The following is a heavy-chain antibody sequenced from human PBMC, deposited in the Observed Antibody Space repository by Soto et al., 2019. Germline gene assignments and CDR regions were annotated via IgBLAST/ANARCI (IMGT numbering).Heavy chain of an antibody. Sequence: GASVKVSCKASGGTFSSYAISWVRQAPGQGLEWMGGIIPIFGTANYAQKFQGRVTITADESTSTAYMELSSLRSEDTAVYYCARSYYYDSSGLPPHYWGQGTLVTVSS. D-gene: IGHD3-22*01. J-gene: IGHJ4*02. CDR3: ARSYYYDSSGLPPHY. CDR1: GGTFSSYA. CDR2: IIPIFGTA. V-gene: IGHV1-69*13.